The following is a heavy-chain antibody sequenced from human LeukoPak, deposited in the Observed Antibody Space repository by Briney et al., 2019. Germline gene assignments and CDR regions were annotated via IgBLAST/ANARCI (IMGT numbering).Heavy chain of an antibody. J-gene: IGHJ4*02. CDR1: GGSISSYY. D-gene: IGHD1-1*01. CDR3: ASQLGGTTFH. CDR2: IYHSGST. Sequence: SETLSLTCTVSGGSISSYYWSWIRQSPGKGLEWIGYIYHSGSTNYNPSLQSRVTISLDTSKNQFSLKLTSVTAADTAVYYCASQLGGTTFHWGQGTLVTVSS. V-gene: IGHV4-59*12.